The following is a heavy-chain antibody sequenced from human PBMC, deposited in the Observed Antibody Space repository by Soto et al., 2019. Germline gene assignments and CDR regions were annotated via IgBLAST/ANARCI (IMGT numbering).Heavy chain of an antibody. J-gene: IGHJ4*02. V-gene: IGHV4-4*02. D-gene: IGHD6-19*01. CDR2: VYHTGDT. Sequence: SETLSLTCGVSGGTVASSHWWSWVRQSPGRGLEWIGNVYHTGDTNFNPSLQSRVTFSVDKSNNQFSLRLTSVTAADTAVYFCARSVAVPGAHIDYWGQGTQVTVSS. CDR3: ARSVAVPGAHIDY. CDR1: GGTVASSHW.